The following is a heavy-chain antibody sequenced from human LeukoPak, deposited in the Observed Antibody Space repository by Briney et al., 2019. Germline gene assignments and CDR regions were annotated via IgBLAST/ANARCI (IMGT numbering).Heavy chain of an antibody. D-gene: IGHD2-15*01. CDR3: ARALYCSGGSCFDY. J-gene: IGHJ4*02. Sequence: SVKVSCKASGGTFSSYAISWVRQAPGQGLEWMGRIFPIFATANYAQKFQGRVTITADESTSTAYMELSSLRSEDTAVYYCARALYCSGGSCFDYWGQGTLVTVSS. CDR2: IFPIFATA. V-gene: IGHV1-69*13. CDR1: GGTFSSYA.